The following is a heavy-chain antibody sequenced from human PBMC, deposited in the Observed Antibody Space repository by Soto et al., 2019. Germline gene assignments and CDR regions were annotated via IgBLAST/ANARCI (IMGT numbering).Heavy chain of an antibody. CDR1: GGSISSGDYY. Sequence: PSETLSLTCTVSGGSISSGDYYWSWIRQPPGKGLEWIGYIYYSGSTYYNPSLKSRVTISVDTSKNQFSLKLSSVTAADTAVYYCARSYVDTAMVLVADGAFDIWGQGTMVTVSS. V-gene: IGHV4-30-4*01. CDR2: IYYSGST. D-gene: IGHD5-18*01. CDR3: ARSYVDTAMVLVADGAFDI. J-gene: IGHJ3*02.